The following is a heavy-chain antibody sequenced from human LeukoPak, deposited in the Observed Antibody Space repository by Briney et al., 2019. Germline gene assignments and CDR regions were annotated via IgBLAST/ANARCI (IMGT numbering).Heavy chain of an antibody. Sequence: PGGSLTLSCAASGFTFSGSAMHWVRQASGKGLEWVGRIRSKANSYATAYAASVKGRFTISRDDSKNTAYLQMNSLKTEDTAVYYCTSGLGITIFGVVTHDAFDIWGQGTMVTVSS. CDR3: TSGLGITIFGVVTHDAFDI. CDR2: IRSKANSYAT. J-gene: IGHJ3*02. D-gene: IGHD3-3*01. V-gene: IGHV3-73*01. CDR1: GFTFSGSA.